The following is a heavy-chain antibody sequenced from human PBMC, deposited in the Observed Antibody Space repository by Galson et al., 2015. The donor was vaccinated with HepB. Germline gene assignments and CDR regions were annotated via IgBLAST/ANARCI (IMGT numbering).Heavy chain of an antibody. CDR3: AREGYSSGWLLGYYFDY. D-gene: IGHD6-13*01. J-gene: IGHJ4*02. Sequence: SLRLSCAASGFTFSSYWMHWVRQAPGKGLVWVSRINSDGSSTSYADSVKGRFTISRDNAKNTLYLQMNSLRAEDTAVYYCAREGYSSGWLLGYYFDYWGQGTLVTVSS. V-gene: IGHV3-74*01. CDR2: INSDGSST. CDR1: GFTFSSYW.